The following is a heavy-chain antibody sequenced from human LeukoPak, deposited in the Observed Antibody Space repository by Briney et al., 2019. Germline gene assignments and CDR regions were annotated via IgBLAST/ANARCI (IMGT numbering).Heavy chain of an antibody. CDR2: IDHRGDT. V-gene: IGHV4-34*01. J-gene: IGHJ4*03. Sequence: SETLSLTCAFYGGSFSRYYWSWIRQSPGKGLEWIAEIDHRGDTNYNPSVKSRVTISVDTSKNQFSLKVRSLSAADTAVYYCARGPTISETGYFDFWGQGTLVTVSS. CDR3: ARGPTISETGYFDF. D-gene: IGHD1-1*01. CDR1: GGSFSRYY.